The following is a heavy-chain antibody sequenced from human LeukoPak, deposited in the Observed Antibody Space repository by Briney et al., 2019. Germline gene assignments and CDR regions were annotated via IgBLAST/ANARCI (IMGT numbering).Heavy chain of an antibody. CDR2: INPNSGGT. J-gene: IGHJ4*02. V-gene: IGHV1-2*02. D-gene: IGHD3-22*01. CDR1: GYTFTGYY. CDR3: AVPHSYYYDSSGYYQLDY. Sequence: ASVKVSCKASGYTFTGYYMHWVRQAPGQGLEWMGWINPNSGGTNYAQKFQGRVTMTRDMSTSTVYMELSSLRSEDTAVYYCAVPHSYYYDSSGYYQLDYWGQGTLVTVSS.